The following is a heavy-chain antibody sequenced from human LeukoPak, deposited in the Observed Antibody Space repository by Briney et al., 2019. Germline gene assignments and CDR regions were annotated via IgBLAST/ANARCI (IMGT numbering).Heavy chain of an antibody. CDR2: IYTSGST. D-gene: IGHD6-19*01. J-gene: IGHJ3*02. CDR1: GGSINSYY. CDR3: ARDEIAVAGIGAFDI. Sequence: SETLSLTCTVSGGSINSYYWSWIRQPAGKGLEWLGRIYTSGSTNYNPSLKSRVTMSVDTSKNQFSLKLSSVTAADTAVYYCARDEIAVAGIGAFDIWGQGTMVTVSS. V-gene: IGHV4-4*07.